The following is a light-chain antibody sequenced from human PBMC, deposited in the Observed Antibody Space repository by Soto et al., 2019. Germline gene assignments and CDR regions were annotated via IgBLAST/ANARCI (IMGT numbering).Light chain of an antibody. CDR1: QSISSW. V-gene: IGKV1-39*01. CDR2: AAS. Sequence: DIQMTPSPSTLSASVGDRVTITCRASQSISSWLAWYQQKPGKAPKLLIYAASSLQSGVPSRFSGSGSGTDFTLTINSLQPQDFATYFCQQSYSSPQTFGQGTKVDIK. J-gene: IGKJ1*01. CDR3: QQSYSSPQT.